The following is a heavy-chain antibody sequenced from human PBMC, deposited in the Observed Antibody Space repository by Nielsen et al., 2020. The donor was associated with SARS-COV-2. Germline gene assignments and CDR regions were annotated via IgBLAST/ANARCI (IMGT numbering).Heavy chain of an antibody. CDR2: IYYSGST. V-gene: IGHV4-39*01. Sequence: SETLSLTCTVSGGSISSSSYYWGWIRQPPGKGLEWIGSIYYSGSTYYNPSLKSRVTISVDTSKNQFSLKLSSVTAADTAVYYCARRTLFGAVGAFDIWGQGTMVTVSS. D-gene: IGHD1-26*01. J-gene: IGHJ3*02. CDR3: ARRTLFGAVGAFDI. CDR1: GGSISSSSYY.